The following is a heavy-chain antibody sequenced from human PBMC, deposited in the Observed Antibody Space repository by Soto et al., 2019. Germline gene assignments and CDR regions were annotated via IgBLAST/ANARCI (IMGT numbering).Heavy chain of an antibody. Sequence: QVQLVQSGAEVKKPGASVKVSCKASGYTFTTYAISWVRQAPGQGLEWMGWITPYNGDTNYAQKFQGRVTMTTDTSPSIAYMDLRSLRSDDTAVYYCARGRYDFSPSFDPWGQGTLVTVSS. D-gene: IGHD3-3*01. CDR2: ITPYNGDT. CDR3: ARGRYDFSPSFDP. V-gene: IGHV1-18*01. CDR1: GYTFTTYA. J-gene: IGHJ5*02.